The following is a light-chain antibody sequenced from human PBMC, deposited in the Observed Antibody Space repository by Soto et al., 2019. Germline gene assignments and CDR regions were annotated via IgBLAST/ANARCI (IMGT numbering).Light chain of an antibody. CDR1: QSISSW. J-gene: IGKJ2*01. CDR2: DAS. CDR3: PPSNTLYT. Sequence: DIQMTQSPSTLSASVGDRVTITCRASQSISSWLAWYQQKPGKAPKLLIYDASSLESGVPSRFSGSGSGTEVTLTISSLQPDEFATYYCPPSNTLYTFGQGTKLEIK. V-gene: IGKV1-5*01.